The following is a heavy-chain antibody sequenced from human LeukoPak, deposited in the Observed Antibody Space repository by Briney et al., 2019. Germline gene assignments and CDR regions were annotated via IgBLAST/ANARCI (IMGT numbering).Heavy chain of an antibody. CDR3: AKDLYGYGRYYFDY. D-gene: IGHD5-18*01. CDR2: ISGSGGST. Sequence: GGSLRLSCAASGFTFSSYAMSWVRQAPGKGLEWVSAISGSGGSTYYADSVKGRFTISRDNSKNALYLQMNSLRAEDTAVYYCAKDLYGYGRYYFDYWGQGTLVTVSS. J-gene: IGHJ4*02. V-gene: IGHV3-23*01. CDR1: GFTFSSYA.